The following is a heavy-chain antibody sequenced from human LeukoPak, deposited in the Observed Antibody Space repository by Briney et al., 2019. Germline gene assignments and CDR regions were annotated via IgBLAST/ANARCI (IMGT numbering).Heavy chain of an antibody. D-gene: IGHD2-2*01. CDR1: GFTFSSYD. CDR2: IWYDGSNK. CDR3: ARDGSGEYQLLHYYYYGMDV. Sequence: GSLRLSCAASGFTFSSYDMHWVRQAPGKGLEWVAVIWYDGSNKYYADSVKGRFTISRDNSKNTLYLQMNSLRAEDTAVYYCARDGSGEYQLLHYYYYGMDVWGKGTTVTVSS. J-gene: IGHJ6*04. V-gene: IGHV3-33*01.